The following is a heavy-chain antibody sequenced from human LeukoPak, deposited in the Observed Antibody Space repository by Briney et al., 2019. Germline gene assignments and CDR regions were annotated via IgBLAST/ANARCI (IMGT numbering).Heavy chain of an antibody. CDR2: IRSKTDGGTT. CDR3: AKDRSSWSSYNWFDP. CDR1: GFTFSNAW. D-gene: IGHD6-13*01. J-gene: IGHJ5*02. V-gene: IGHV3-15*01. Sequence: GGSLSLSCAASGFTFSNAWMSWVRQAPGKGLEWVGRIRSKTDGGTTDYAAPVKGRFTISRDDSKNTLYLQMNSLRAEDTAVYYCAKDRSSWSSYNWFDPWGQGTLVTVSS.